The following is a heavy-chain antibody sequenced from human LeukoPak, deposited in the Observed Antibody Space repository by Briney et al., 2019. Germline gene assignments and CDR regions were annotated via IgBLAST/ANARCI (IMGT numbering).Heavy chain of an antibody. CDR2: TYYSAGT. Sequence: SETPSLTCTVSGDSVSINTYSWDWIRQPPGKGLEWIGSTYYSAGTFYNPSLKSRLTTSIDTSRNQFSLHLSSVTAADTAVYHCARTRTQTAGGFDSWGQGILVTVSS. CDR3: ARTRTQTAGGFDS. V-gene: IGHV4-39*01. CDR1: GDSVSINTYS. J-gene: IGHJ4*02. D-gene: IGHD1-14*01.